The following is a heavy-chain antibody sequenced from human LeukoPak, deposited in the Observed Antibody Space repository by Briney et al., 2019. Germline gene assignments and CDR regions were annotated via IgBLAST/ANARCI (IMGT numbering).Heavy chain of an antibody. J-gene: IGHJ6*02. D-gene: IGHD1-26*01. CDR2: ISWNSGSI. CDR1: GFTFDDYA. Sequence: GGSLRLSCAASGFTFDDYAMHWVRQAPGKGLEWVSGISWNSGSIGYADSVQGRFTISRDNAKNSLYLQMNSLRAEDTALYYCAKSSSDIVGATPYGMDVWGQGTTVTVSS. V-gene: IGHV3-9*01. CDR3: AKSSSDIVGATPYGMDV.